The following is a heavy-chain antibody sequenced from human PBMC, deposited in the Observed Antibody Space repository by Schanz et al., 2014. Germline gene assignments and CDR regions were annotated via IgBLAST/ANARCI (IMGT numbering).Heavy chain of an antibody. D-gene: IGHD3-10*01. CDR3: ARGHYGLDV. J-gene: IGHJ6*02. CDR2: ISTGSSYV. V-gene: IGHV3-21*01. Sequence: EVQLVESGGGLVKPGGSLRLSCAASGFTFSGYTMNWVRQAPGKGLEWVSSISTGSSYVDYADSVKGRFTISRDNVKNSLSLHMNSLRAEDTAVYYCARGHYGLDVWGPGTSVTVSS. CDR1: GFTFSGYT.